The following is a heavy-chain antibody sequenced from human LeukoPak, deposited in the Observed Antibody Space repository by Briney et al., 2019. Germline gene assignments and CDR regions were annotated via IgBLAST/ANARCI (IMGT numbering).Heavy chain of an antibody. Sequence: ASVKVSCKASGYTFTGYYMHWVRQAPGQGLEWMGWINPNSGGTNYAQKFQGRVTMTRDTSISTAYTELSRLRSDDTAVYYCARERRGSRIAAAGKVWFDPWGQGTLVTVSS. CDR1: GYTFTGYY. CDR2: INPNSGGT. CDR3: ARERRGSRIAAAGKVWFDP. V-gene: IGHV1-2*02. J-gene: IGHJ5*02. D-gene: IGHD6-13*01.